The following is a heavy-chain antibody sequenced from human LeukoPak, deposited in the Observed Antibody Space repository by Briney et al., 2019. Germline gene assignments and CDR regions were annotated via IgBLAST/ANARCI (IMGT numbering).Heavy chain of an antibody. CDR1: GVTFSSYA. D-gene: IGHD3-16*01. CDR2: ITGSGGGT. V-gene: IGHV3-23*01. CDR3: AKDLGGELSYFDY. Sequence: QPGGSLRLSCAASGVTFSSYAMNWVRQAPGRGLEWVSSITGSGGGTYYADSVKGRFTISRDNSKNTLYLQMDGLRAEDTAVYYCAKDLGGELSYFDYWGQGTLVTVSS. J-gene: IGHJ4*02.